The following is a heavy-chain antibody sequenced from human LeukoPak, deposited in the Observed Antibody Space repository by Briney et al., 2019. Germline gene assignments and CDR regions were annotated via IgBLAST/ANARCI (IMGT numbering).Heavy chain of an antibody. CDR3: AKDRSPTLNYFDY. CDR2: ISGSGGST. CDR1: GFTFSSYA. V-gene: IGHV3-23*01. J-gene: IGHJ4*02. Sequence: TGGSLRLSCAASGFTFSSYAMSWVRQAPGKGLEWVSAISGSGGSTYYADSVKGRFTISRDNSKNTLYLQMNSLRAEDTAVYYCAKDRSPTLNYFDYWGQGTLVTVSS.